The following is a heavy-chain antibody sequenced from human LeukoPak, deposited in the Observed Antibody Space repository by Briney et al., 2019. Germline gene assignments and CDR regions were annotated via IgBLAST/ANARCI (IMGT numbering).Heavy chain of an antibody. V-gene: IGHV1-69*13. D-gene: IGHD6-13*01. J-gene: IGHJ4*02. Sequence: SVKVSCKASGGTFSSYAISWVRQAPGQGLEWMGGIIPIFGTANYAQKFQGRVTITADESTSTAYMELSSLRSEDTAVYYCARDVDIAAAGNFGYWGQGTLVTVSS. CDR2: IIPIFGTA. CDR3: ARDVDIAAAGNFGY. CDR1: GGTFSSYA.